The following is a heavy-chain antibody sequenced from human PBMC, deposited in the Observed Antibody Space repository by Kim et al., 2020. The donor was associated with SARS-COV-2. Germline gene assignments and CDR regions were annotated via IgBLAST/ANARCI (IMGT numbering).Heavy chain of an antibody. Sequence: GGSLRLSCAASGFTFSSYSMNWVRQAPGKGLEWVSSISSSSSYIYYADSVKGRFTISRDNAKNSLYLQMNSLRAEDTAVYYCARGEEGVLLWFGENSYYYGMEVWCHGATVTIAS. V-gene: IGHV3-21*01. D-gene: IGHD3-10*01. CDR1: GFTFSSYS. J-gene: IGHJ6*02. CDR2: ISSSSSYI. CDR3: ARGEEGVLLWFGENSYYYGMEV.